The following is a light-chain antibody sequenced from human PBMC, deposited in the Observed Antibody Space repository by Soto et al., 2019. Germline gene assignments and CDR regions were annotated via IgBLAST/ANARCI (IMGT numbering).Light chain of an antibody. V-gene: IGKV3-11*01. CDR1: QSVSSY. CDR2: DAS. CDR3: QQRSNWPLT. Sequence: EIVLTQSPATLSLSPGERATLSCRASQSVSSYLAWYQQKPGQAPRLLIYDASNRATGIPARFSGSGSGTDFTLTISSLAPEDCAVYYCQQRSNWPLTFGGGTTVEIK. J-gene: IGKJ4*01.